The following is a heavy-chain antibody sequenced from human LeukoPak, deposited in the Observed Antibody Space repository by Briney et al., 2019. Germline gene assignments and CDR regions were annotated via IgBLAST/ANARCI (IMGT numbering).Heavy chain of an antibody. Sequence: GGSLRLSCAASGFTFSDYYMEWVRQAPGKGLEWVAVISYDGSNKYYADSVKGRFTISRDNSKNTLYLQMNSLRAEDTAVYYCAKGPGSGWYRDNWFDPWGQGTLVSVSS. V-gene: IGHV3-30*18. CDR2: ISYDGSNK. D-gene: IGHD6-19*01. CDR3: AKGPGSGWYRDNWFDP. J-gene: IGHJ5*02. CDR1: GFTFSDYY.